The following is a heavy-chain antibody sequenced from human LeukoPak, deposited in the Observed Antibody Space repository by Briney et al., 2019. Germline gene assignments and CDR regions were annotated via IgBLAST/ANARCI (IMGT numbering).Heavy chain of an antibody. CDR3: ARDYGSGRRYYYMDV. CDR1: GVSISSSGYY. J-gene: IGHJ6*03. Sequence: SETLSLTCTVSGVSISSSGYYWGWIRQPPGKGLEWIGNIYYSGSTYYNPSLKSRVTISVDTSKNQFSLRLSSVTAADAAVYYCARDYGSGRRYYYMDVWGKGTTVTVSS. CDR2: IYYSGST. D-gene: IGHD3-10*01. V-gene: IGHV4-39*07.